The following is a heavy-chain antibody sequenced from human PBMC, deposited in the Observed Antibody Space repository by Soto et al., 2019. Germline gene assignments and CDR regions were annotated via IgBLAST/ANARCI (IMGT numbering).Heavy chain of an antibody. J-gene: IGHJ4*02. V-gene: IGHV4-39*01. CDR2: IYYSGST. D-gene: IGHD5-18*01. Sequence: SETLSLTCTVSGGSISSSSYYWGWIRQPPGKGLEWIGSIYYSGSTYYNPSLKSRVTISVDTSKNQFSLKLSSVTAADTAVYYCARLRTYDTAMVRTNYFDYWGQGTLVTVSS. CDR3: ARLRTYDTAMVRTNYFDY. CDR1: GGSISSSSYY.